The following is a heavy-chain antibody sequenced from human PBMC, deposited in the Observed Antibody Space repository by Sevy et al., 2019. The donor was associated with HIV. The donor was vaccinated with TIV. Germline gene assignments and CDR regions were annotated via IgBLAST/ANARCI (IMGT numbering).Heavy chain of an antibody. V-gene: IGHV3-33*01. CDR2: IWYDGNNQ. Sequence: GGSLRLSCAASGFTFSSYGMHWVRQAPGKGLEWVAVIWYDGNNQYYADSVKGRFTISRDNSKNTLYLQMNSLRAGDTAVYYCARLSVYYYDDSGYYTTGNAFDIWGQRTTVTASS. CDR3: ARLSVYYYDDSGYYTTGNAFDI. J-gene: IGHJ3*02. D-gene: IGHD3-22*01. CDR1: GFTFSSYG.